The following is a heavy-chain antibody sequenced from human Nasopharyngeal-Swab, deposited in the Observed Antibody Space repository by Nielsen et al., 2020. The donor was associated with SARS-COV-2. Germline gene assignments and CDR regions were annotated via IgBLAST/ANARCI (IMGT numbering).Heavy chain of an antibody. D-gene: IGHD3-22*01. CDR3: ARGLYYYDSSGYLFDY. CDR2: ISYDGSNK. V-gene: IGHV3-30*03. CDR1: GFTFSSYG. Sequence: GGSLRLSCAASGFTFSSYGMHWVRQAPGKGLEWVVVISYDGSNKYYADSVKGRFTISRDNSKNTLYLQMNSLRAEDTAVYYCARGLYYYDSSGYLFDYWGQGTLVTVSS. J-gene: IGHJ4*02.